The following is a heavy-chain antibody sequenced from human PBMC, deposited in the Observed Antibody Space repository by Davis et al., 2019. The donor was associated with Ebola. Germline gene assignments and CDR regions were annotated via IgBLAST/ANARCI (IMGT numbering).Heavy chain of an antibody. V-gene: IGHV1-18*01. Sequence: ASVKVSCKASGYTFTNYGVTRVRQALGQGLEWMGWISAYKGNTNYAQKVQDRLTMTTDISTNTASMELRSLRPDDTAVYYCARPRQQLVPSYYFGMDVWGQGTTVTVSS. CDR2: ISAYKGNT. D-gene: IGHD6-13*01. CDR1: GYTFTNYG. CDR3: ARPRQQLVPSYYFGMDV. J-gene: IGHJ6*02.